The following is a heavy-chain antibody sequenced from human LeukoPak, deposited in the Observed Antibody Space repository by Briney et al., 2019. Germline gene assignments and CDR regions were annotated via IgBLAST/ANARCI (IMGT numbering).Heavy chain of an antibody. CDR2: IYYSGST. V-gene: IGHV4-59*01. J-gene: IGHJ5*02. Sequence: SETLSLTCTVSGGSISSYYWSWIRQPPGKGLEWIGYIYYSGSTNYNPSLKSRVTISVDTSKNQFSLKLSSVTAADTAVYYCARDRGYDFWSGYYNWFDPWGQGTLVTVSS. CDR3: ARDRGYDFWSGYYNWFDP. D-gene: IGHD3-3*01. CDR1: GGSISSYY.